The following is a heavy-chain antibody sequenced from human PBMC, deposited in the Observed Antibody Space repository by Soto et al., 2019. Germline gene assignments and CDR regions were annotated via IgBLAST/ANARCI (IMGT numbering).Heavy chain of an antibody. V-gene: IGHV3-30-3*01. CDR3: ARGFGYCSGGSCHDY. J-gene: IGHJ4*02. CDR1: GFTFSSYA. Sequence: QVQLVESGGGVVQPGRSLRLSCAASGFTFSSYAMHWVRQAPGKGLEWVAVISYDGSNKYYADSVKGRFTISRDNSKNTLYLQMNSLRAEDTAVYYCARGFGYCSGGSCHDYWGQGTLVTVSS. D-gene: IGHD2-15*01. CDR2: ISYDGSNK.